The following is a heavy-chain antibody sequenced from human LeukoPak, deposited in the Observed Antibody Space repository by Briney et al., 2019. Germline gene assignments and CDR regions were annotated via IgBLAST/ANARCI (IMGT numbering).Heavy chain of an antibody. J-gene: IGHJ4*02. V-gene: IGHV3-21*01. CDR2: ISSSSSYI. D-gene: IGHD3-22*01. CDR3: ARDPRPSYDSSGYYAY. Sequence: GGSLRLSCAASGFTFSSYSMNWVRQAPGKGLEWVSSISSSSSYIYYADSVKGRFTISRDNAKNSLYLQMNSLRAEDTAVYYCARDPRPSYDSSGYYAYWGQGTLVTVSS. CDR1: GFTFSSYS.